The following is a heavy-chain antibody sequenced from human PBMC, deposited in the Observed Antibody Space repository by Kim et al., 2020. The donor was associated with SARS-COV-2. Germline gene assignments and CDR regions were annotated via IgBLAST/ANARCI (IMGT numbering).Heavy chain of an antibody. CDR3: ARYTTTWYLDY. Sequence: DYGASVRTRTTINSDTSKNQFSLPLNSATPEDTAVYYCARYTTTWYLDYWGQGTLVTVSS. J-gene: IGHJ4*02. V-gene: IGHV6-1*01. D-gene: IGHD2-2*02.